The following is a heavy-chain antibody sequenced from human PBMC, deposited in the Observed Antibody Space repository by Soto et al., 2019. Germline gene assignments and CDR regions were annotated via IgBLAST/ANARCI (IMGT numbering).Heavy chain of an antibody. CDR3: ARREANDFWSGYYSAPFDY. CDR1: GYTFTSYG. CDR2: ISAYNGNT. J-gene: IGHJ4*02. Sequence: GASVKVSCKASGYTFTSYGISWVRQAPGQGLEWMGWISAYNGNTNYAQKLQGRVTMTTDTSTSTAYMELRSLRSDDTAVYYCARREANDFWSGYYSAPFDYWGQGTLVTVSS. V-gene: IGHV1-18*01. D-gene: IGHD3-3*01.